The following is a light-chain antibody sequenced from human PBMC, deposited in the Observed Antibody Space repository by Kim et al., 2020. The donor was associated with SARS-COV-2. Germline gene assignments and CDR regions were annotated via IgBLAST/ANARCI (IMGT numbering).Light chain of an antibody. J-gene: IGKJ4*01. CDR1: QSVSKK. Sequence: EIVLTQSPATLSLSPGERATLSCRASQSVSKKLAWYQQKPGQAPRLLIYDASNRVTGTPARFSGTGSGTDFTLTISSLEPEDFAVYYCQQGATWPLVTLGGGTKVDIK. V-gene: IGKV3-11*01. CDR2: DAS. CDR3: QQGATWPLVT.